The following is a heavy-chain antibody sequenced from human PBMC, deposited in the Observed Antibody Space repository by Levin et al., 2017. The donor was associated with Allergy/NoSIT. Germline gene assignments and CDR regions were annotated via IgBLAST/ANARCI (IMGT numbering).Heavy chain of an antibody. Sequence: SQTLSLTCAISGDRVSSNSAAWNWIRQSPSKGLEWLGRTYYRSKWYNDYAVSVKSRITINPDTSKNQFSLQLNSVTPEDTAVYYCARDNDYGDYFPFDYWGQGTLVTVSS. V-gene: IGHV6-1*01. CDR3: ARDNDYGDYFPFDY. CDR1: GDRVSSNSAA. D-gene: IGHD4-17*01. J-gene: IGHJ4*02. CDR2: TYYRSKWYN.